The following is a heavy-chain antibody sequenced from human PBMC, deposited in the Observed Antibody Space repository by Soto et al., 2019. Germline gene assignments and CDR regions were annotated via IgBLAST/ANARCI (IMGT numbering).Heavy chain of an antibody. CDR1: GGSISSSSYY. CDR2: IYYSGST. D-gene: IGHD3-16*01. CDR3: ARDRGGITVSSKPLGEWFDP. J-gene: IGHJ5*02. V-gene: IGHV4-39*02. Sequence: SETLSLTCTVSGGSISSSSYYWGWIRQPPGEGLEWIGSIYYSGSTYYNPSPKSRVTISVDTSKNQFSLRLTSVTAADTAVYYCARDRGGITVSSKPLGEWFDPWGQGTLVTVSS.